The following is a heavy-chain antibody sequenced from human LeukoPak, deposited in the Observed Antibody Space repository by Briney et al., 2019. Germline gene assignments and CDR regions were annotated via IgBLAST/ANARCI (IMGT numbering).Heavy chain of an antibody. CDR2: ISSNGGST. CDR1: GFTFSSYA. CDR3: ARGTTYYYGSGRVGAFDI. V-gene: IGHV3-64*01. D-gene: IGHD3-10*01. Sequence: GGSLRLSCAASGFTFSSYAMHWVRQAPGKGLEYVSAISSNGGSTYYANSVKGRFTISRDNSKNTLYLQMGSLRAEDMAVYYCARGTTYYYGSGRVGAFDIWGQGTMVTVSS. J-gene: IGHJ3*02.